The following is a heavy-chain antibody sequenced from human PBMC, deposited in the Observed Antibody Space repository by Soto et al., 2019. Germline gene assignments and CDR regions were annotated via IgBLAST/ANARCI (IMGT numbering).Heavy chain of an antibody. CDR2: ISGTSDYI. CDR1: GFTFRSSS. CDR3: ARDASISRGFDFDY. D-gene: IGHD3-3*02. Sequence: GGSLRLSCVASGFTFRSSSMNWVRQAPGKGLEWVSSISGTSDYIDYADSVRGRFTVSRDNVKNSLYLQMNSLRAEDTAVYYCARDASISRGFDFDYWGQGTLVTVSS. J-gene: IGHJ4*02. V-gene: IGHV3-21*01.